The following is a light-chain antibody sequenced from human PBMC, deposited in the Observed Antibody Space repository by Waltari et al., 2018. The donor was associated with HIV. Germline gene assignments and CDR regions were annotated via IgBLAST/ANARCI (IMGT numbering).Light chain of an antibody. Sequence: QLVLTQSPSASASLGASVKLTCTLSSGHSSYAIAWHQQQPEKGPRYLMKLNSDGSHSKGDVIPDRFSGSSSGAERYLTISSLQSEDEADYYCQTWGTGIHVFGTGTKVTVL. CDR2: LNSDGSH. V-gene: IGLV4-69*01. CDR1: SGHSSYA. CDR3: QTWGTGIHV. J-gene: IGLJ1*01.